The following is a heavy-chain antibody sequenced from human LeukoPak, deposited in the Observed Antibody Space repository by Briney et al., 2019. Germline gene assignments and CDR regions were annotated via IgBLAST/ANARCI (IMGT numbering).Heavy chain of an antibody. CDR2: IYYSGST. J-gene: IGHJ3*02. Sequence: SETLSLTCTVSGGSISSSSYYWGWIRQPPGKGLEWIGSIYYSGSTYYNPSLKSRVTISVDTSKNQFSLKLSSVTAADTAVYYCAREREGFSITMIVVVMPGAFDIWGQGTMVTVSS. CDR1: GGSISSSSYY. V-gene: IGHV4-39*07. CDR3: AREREGFSITMIVVVMPGAFDI. D-gene: IGHD3-22*01.